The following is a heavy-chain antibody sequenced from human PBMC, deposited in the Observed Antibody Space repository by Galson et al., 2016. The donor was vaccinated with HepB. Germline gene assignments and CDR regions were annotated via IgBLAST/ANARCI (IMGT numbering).Heavy chain of an antibody. J-gene: IGHJ4*02. CDR2: IGSDGSDK. V-gene: IGHV3-33*01. CDR3: ARDYPPIYYYGTSGSATFNF. Sequence: SLRLSCAVSGFTFSNYGMHWVRQAPGKGLEWVALIGSDGSDKNYGDSVRGRFTISRDNSKNTLYLHMNSLRAEDTAVSFCARDYPPIYYYGTSGSATFNFWGQGTLVTVAS. D-gene: IGHD3-22*01. CDR1: GFTFSNYG.